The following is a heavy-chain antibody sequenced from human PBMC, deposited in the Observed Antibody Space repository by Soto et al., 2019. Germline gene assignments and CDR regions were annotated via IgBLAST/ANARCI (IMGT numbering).Heavy chain of an antibody. V-gene: IGHV3-7*01. Sequence: EVQLVESGGGLVQPGGSLRLSCVASGFTFSRYWMSWVRQAPGKGLEWVANINQDGSEKYYVDSMKGRFTISRDNAKNSLYLLMNSLRAEDTAVYYCARDFVEFDYWGQGTLVTVSS. CDR2: INQDGSEK. J-gene: IGHJ4*02. CDR1: GFTFSRYW. CDR3: ARDFVEFDY. D-gene: IGHD3-3*01.